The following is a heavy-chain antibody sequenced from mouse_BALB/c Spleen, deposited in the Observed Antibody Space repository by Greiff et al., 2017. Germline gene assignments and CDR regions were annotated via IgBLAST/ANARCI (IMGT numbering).Heavy chain of an antibody. Sequence: EVKLVESGAGLVQPGGSRKLSCAASGFTFSSFGMHWVRQAPEKGLEWVAYISSGSSTIYYADTVKGRFTIARDNPKNTLFLQMTSLRSEDTAMYYCAREGYGYYAMDYWGQGTSVTVSS. CDR3: AREGYGYYAMDY. CDR1: GFTFSSFG. J-gene: IGHJ4*01. CDR2: ISSGSSTI. D-gene: IGHD2-14*01. V-gene: IGHV5-17*02.